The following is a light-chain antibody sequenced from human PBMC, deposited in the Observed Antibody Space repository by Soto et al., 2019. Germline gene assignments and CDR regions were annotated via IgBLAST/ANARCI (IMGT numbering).Light chain of an antibody. CDR3: NSYTGSSPLYV. V-gene: IGLV2-14*01. Sequence: QSPLTQPASVSGSPGQSITISCTGTSSDVGKYNYVSWYQHHPGKAPKLIIYEVSNRPSGVSNRFTGSKSGNTASLTISGLQAEDEADYYCNSYTGSSPLYVFGTGTKVTVL. CDR2: EVS. CDR1: SSDVGKYNY. J-gene: IGLJ1*01.